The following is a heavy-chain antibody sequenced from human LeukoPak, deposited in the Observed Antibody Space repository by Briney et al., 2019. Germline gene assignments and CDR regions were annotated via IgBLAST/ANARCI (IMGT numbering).Heavy chain of an antibody. CDR3: ARQRYYYGSGSQGY. D-gene: IGHD3-10*01. CDR2: INSDASYT. V-gene: IGHV3-74*01. CDR1: GFTFSAYW. Sequence: QPGGSLPLSCAASGFTFSAYWLHWVRQAPGKGLVWVSRINSDASYTDYADSVKGRFTISRDNAKNTLYLQMNSLRPEDTAVYYCARQRYYYGSGSQGYWGQGTLVTVSS. J-gene: IGHJ4*02.